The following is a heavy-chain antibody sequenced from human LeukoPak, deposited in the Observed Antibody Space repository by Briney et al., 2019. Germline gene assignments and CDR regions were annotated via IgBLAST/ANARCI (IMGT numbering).Heavy chain of an antibody. V-gene: IGHV3-11*01. Sequence: GGSLRLSCAASGFTFSDYYMSWIRQAPGKGLEWISYISDSGETIYYADSVKGRFTISRDNAKKSLYLQMNSLRAEDTAVYYCARDIGGGNSFGTRFDYWGQGTLVTVSS. CDR3: ARDIGGGNSFGTRFDY. J-gene: IGHJ4*02. CDR1: GFTFSDYY. D-gene: IGHD5-18*01. CDR2: ISDSGETI.